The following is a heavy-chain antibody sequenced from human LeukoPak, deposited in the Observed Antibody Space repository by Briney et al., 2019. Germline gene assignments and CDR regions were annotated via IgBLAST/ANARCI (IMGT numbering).Heavy chain of an antibody. CDR2: IYYSGST. J-gene: IGHJ6*03. CDR3: ARGRGSSSPYYYYYYYMDV. Sequence: PSETLSLTCTVSGGSISSSSYYWGWIRQPPGKGLEWIGRIYYSGSTYYNPSLKSRVTRSVDTCKSQSSLKLSSVTAADTAVYYCARGRGSSSPYYYYYYYMDVWGKETTVTVSS. D-gene: IGHD6-6*01. CDR1: GGSISSSSYY. V-gene: IGHV4-39*07.